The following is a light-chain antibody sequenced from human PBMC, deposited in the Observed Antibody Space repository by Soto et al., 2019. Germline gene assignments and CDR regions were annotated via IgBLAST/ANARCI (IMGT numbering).Light chain of an antibody. Sequence: QSVLTQPPSVSGAPGQRVTISCTGSSSNIGAGYDVHWYQQLPGTAPKLLIYGNSNRPSGVPDRFSGSKSGTSASLAITGLQAEVEADYYCQSYDSTLSAPYVFGSGTKVTAL. CDR2: GNS. J-gene: IGLJ1*01. CDR1: SSNIGAGYD. CDR3: QSYDSTLSAPYV. V-gene: IGLV1-40*01.